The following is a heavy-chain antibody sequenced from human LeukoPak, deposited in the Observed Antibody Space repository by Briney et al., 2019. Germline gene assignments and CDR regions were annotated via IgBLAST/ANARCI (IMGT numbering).Heavy chain of an antibody. CDR1: GFTFSSYA. D-gene: IGHD3-22*01. Sequence: GGSLRLSCAASGFTFSSYAMSWVRQAPGKGLEWVSAISGSGGSTYYADSVKGRFTISRDNSKNTLYLQMNSLRAEDTAVYYCAKVITMIVVASPFDYWGQGTLVTVSS. CDR3: AKVITMIVVASPFDY. CDR2: ISGSGGST. J-gene: IGHJ4*02. V-gene: IGHV3-23*01.